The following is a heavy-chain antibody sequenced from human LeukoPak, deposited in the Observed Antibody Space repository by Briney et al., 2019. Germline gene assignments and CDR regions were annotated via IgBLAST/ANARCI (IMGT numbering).Heavy chain of an antibody. J-gene: IGHJ3*02. V-gene: IGHV1-18*01. D-gene: IGHD2-2*01. CDR2: ISAYNGNT. CDR3: ARERYCSSTSCYPQAEKLGAFDI. Sequence: GASVKVSCKASGYTFTSYGISWVRQAPGQGLEWMGWISAYNGNTNYAQKLQGRVTMTTDTSTSTAYMELRSLRSDDTAVYYCARERYCSSTSCYPQAEKLGAFDIWGQGTMVTVSS. CDR1: GYTFTSYG.